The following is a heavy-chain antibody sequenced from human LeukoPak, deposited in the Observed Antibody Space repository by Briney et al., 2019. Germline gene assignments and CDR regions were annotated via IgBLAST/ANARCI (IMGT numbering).Heavy chain of an antibody. Sequence: GGSPRLSFAASGFTFSSYWMSWVRQAPGKGLEWVANIKQDGSEKYYVDSVKGRFTISRDNAKNSLFLQMDSLRVEDTAVYYCARRGHSSWNLLEYWGQGILVTTSP. CDR3: ARRGHSSWNLLEY. CDR2: IKQDGSEK. CDR1: GFTFSSYW. J-gene: IGHJ4*02. D-gene: IGHD6-13*01. V-gene: IGHV3-7*01.